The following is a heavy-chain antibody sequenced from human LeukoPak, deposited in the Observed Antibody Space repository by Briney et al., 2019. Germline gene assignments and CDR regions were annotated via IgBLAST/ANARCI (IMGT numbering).Heavy chain of an antibody. V-gene: IGHV4-39*01. Sequence: SETLSLTCTVYGGSISSSSYYWGWIRRPPGKGLEWIVSMFYSRSTYYNPSLKSRVTICVDTSKNQFSLKLSSVTAADTAVYYCARHAPIVGAFTILYYYYYMDVWGKGTTVTISS. D-gene: IGHD1-26*01. CDR2: MFYSRST. CDR1: GGSISSSSYY. CDR3: ARHAPIVGAFTILYYYYYMDV. J-gene: IGHJ6*03.